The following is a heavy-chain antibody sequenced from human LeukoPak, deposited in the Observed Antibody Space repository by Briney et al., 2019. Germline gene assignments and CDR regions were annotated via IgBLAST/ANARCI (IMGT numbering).Heavy chain of an antibody. D-gene: IGHD4-23*01. J-gene: IGHJ4*02. Sequence: SVKVSCKASGGTFSSHDISWVRQAPGQGLEWMGGITPMFGTAVYAQEFQGRVTITAVESMSTAYMELSSLRSEDTAIYYCARGWLAETTVVTPYNYWGQGTLVTVSS. CDR2: ITPMFGTA. CDR1: GGTFSSHD. CDR3: ARGWLAETTVVTPYNY. V-gene: IGHV1-69*01.